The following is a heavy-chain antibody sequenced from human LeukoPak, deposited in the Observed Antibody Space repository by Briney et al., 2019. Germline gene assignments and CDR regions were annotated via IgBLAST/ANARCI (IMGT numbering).Heavy chain of an antibody. Sequence: TLSLTCTVWGNSMSSGDNYLSWIRQPAGKGVEWIGRIYTGGRTHYNPSLKSRVTISGDTSKNQFSLRLSALTSADPAVQCCARASYSYDINGWVPFDYWGQGTLVRVFS. CDR2: IYTGGRT. CDR3: ARASYSYDINGWVPFDY. J-gene: IGHJ4*02. D-gene: IGHD3-22*01. V-gene: IGHV4-61*02. CDR1: GNSMSSGDNY.